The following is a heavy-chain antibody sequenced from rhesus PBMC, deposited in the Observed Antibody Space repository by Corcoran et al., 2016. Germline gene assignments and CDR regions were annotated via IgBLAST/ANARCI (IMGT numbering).Heavy chain of an antibody. CDR2: IDGNSGRT. V-gene: IGHV4-80*01. CDR1: GSSISCNL. J-gene: IGHJ4*01. Sequence: QVQLQESGPGLVKPSATLSLTCTVSGSSISCNLWTLLRQPPGKGLEWIGDIDGNSGRTNYNPSLKSRVTMSKDASKNHFSLKLSSVTAADTAVYYCAREKDDYWGQGVLVTVSS. CDR3: AREKDDY.